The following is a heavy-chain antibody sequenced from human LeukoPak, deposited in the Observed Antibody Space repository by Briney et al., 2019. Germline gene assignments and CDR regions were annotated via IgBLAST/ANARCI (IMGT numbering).Heavy chain of an antibody. CDR1: GGSISSGSYY. D-gene: IGHD5-18*01. V-gene: IGHV4-39*07. CDR3: ARTTSGKGYGIDY. CDR2: IYYSGTT. J-gene: IGHJ4*02. Sequence: PSETLSLTCTVSGGSISSGSYYWVWIRQPPGKGLEWIGTIYYSGTTYYNPSLKSRVTISVDTSKNQFSLKLSSVTAADTAVYYCARTTSGKGYGIDYWGQGTLVTVSS.